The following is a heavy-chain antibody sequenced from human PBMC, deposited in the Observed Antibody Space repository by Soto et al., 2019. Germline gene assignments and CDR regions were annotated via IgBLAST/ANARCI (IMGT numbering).Heavy chain of an antibody. V-gene: IGHV3-48*02. Sequence: ESGGGLVQPGGSLRLSCAASGFTFSSYSMNWVRQAPGKGLEWVSYISSSSSTIYYADSVKGRFTISRDNAKNSLYLQMNSLRDEDTAVYYCARELVVPAARWFDPWGQGTLVTVSS. CDR3: ARELVVPAARWFDP. CDR1: GFTFSSYS. D-gene: IGHD2-2*01. J-gene: IGHJ5*02. CDR2: ISSSSSTI.